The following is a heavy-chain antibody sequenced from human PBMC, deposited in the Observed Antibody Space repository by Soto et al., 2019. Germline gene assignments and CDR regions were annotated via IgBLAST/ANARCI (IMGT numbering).Heavy chain of an antibody. CDR1: GFTFSSYG. D-gene: IGHD1-26*01. V-gene: IGHV3-30*03. J-gene: IGHJ3*02. Sequence: QVPLVESGGGVVQPGRSLRLSCAASGFTFSSYGMHWVRQAPGKGLEWVAVISYDGSNKYYADSVKGRFTISRDNSKNTLYLQMNSLRAEDTAVYYCAILSGSHTRDDAFDIWGQGTMVTVSS. CDR3: AILSGSHTRDDAFDI. CDR2: ISYDGSNK.